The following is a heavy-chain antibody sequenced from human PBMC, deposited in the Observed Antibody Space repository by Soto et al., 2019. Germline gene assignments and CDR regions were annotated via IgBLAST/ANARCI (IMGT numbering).Heavy chain of an antibody. CDR3: ARDPSYGYFDY. CDR2: IYSGGST. CDR1: GFTVSSNY. D-gene: IGHD4-17*01. V-gene: IGHV3-53*01. J-gene: IGHJ4*02. Sequence: GSLRLSCAASGFTVSSNYMSWVRQAPGKGLEWVSVIYSGGSTYYADSVKGRFTISRDNSKNTLYLQLNSLRAEDTAVYYCARDPSYGYFDYWGQGTLVTVSS.